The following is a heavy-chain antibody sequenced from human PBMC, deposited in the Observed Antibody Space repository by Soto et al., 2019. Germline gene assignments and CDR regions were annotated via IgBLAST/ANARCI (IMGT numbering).Heavy chain of an antibody. CDR2: ISSSSSYI. D-gene: IGHD1-1*01. CDR3: ARDHDPYDWFDP. V-gene: IGHV3-21*01. CDR1: GFTFSSYS. Sequence: GGSLRLSCAASGFTFSSYSMNWVRQAPGKGLEWVSSISSSSSYIYYADSVKGRFTIPRDNAKNSLYLQMNSLRAEDTAVYYCARDHDPYDWFDPWGQGTLVTVSS. J-gene: IGHJ5*02.